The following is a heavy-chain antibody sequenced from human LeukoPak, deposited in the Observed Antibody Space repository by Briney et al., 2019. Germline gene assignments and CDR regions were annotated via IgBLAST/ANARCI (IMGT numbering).Heavy chain of an antibody. D-gene: IGHD3-22*01. J-gene: IGHJ3*02. CDR3: TRVQKYDCSGYWSDDAFDI. V-gene: IGHV3-49*04. CDR2: IRSKAYGGTT. CDR1: GFTFGDYA. Sequence: GGSLRLSCTASGFTFGDYAMSWVSQAPGKGLEWVGFIRSKAYGGTTEYAASVKGRFTISRDDSKSIAYLQMNSLKTEDTAVYYCTRVQKYDCSGYWSDDAFDIWVQGTMVTVSS.